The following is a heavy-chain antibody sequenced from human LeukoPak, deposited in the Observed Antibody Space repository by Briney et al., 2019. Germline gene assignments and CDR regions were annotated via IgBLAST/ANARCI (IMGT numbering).Heavy chain of an antibody. CDR3: ARGFAYGSGSQLNWFDP. V-gene: IGHV4-31*03. D-gene: IGHD3-10*01. CDR1: GGSISSGGYY. J-gene: IGHJ5*02. Sequence: SQTLSLTCTVSGGSISSGGYYWSWIRQHPGKGLECIGHIYYSGSTYYNPSLKSRVAISVDTSKNQFSLKVTSVTAADTAVYYCARGFAYGSGSQLNWFDPWGQGTLVTVSS. CDR2: IYYSGST.